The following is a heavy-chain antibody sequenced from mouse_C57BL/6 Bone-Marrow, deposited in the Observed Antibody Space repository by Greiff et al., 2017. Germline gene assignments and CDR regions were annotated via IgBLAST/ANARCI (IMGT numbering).Heavy chain of an antibody. V-gene: IGHV7-1*01. CDR3: ARGGSSFWYFDV. D-gene: IGHD1-1*01. CDR1: GFTFSDFY. CDR2: SRNKANDYTT. Sequence: EVMLVESGGGLVQSGRSLRLSCATSGFTFSDFYMEWVRQAPGKGLEWIAASRNKANDYTTEYSASVKGRFIVSRDTSQSILYLQMNALRAEDTAIYYSARGGSSFWYFDVWGTGTTVTVSS. J-gene: IGHJ1*03.